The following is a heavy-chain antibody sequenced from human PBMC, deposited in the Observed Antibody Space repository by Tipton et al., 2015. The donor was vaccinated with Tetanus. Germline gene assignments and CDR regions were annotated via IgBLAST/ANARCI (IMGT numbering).Heavy chain of an antibody. J-gene: IGHJ4*02. CDR2: ISHSGSRYYTGST. CDR3: AALEDLGSGWYPLEY. D-gene: IGHD6-19*01. Sequence: TLSLTCTVSGGSISDNYWSWIRQSPGKGLEGIAYISHSGSRYYTGSTTYNPSLKSRVALSVDMSKNEVSLRLSSVIAADTAVYYCAALEDLGSGWYPLEYWGQGILVTVSS. V-gene: IGHV4-59*07. CDR1: GGSISDNY.